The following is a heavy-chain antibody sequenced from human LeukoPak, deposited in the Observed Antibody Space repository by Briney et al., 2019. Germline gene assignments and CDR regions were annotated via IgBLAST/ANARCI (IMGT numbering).Heavy chain of an antibody. CDR2: ISSSSSNI. V-gene: IGHV3-48*01. CDR1: GFTFSNYN. Sequence: GGSLRLSCAASGFTFSNYNMNWVRQAPGKGLEWVSYISSSSSNIYYADSVKGRFTISRDNSKNTLYLQMNSLRAEDTAVYYCAKDQGSGSYSSYFDYWGQGTLVTVSS. J-gene: IGHJ4*02. D-gene: IGHD1-26*01. CDR3: AKDQGSGSYSSYFDY.